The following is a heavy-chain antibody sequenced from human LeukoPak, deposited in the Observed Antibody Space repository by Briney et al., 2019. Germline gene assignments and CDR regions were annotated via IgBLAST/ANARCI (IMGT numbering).Heavy chain of an antibody. CDR3: AREWGRIAVAGGPGY. J-gene: IGHJ4*02. CDR2: IWYEGQTK. V-gene: IGHV3-33*01. D-gene: IGHD6-19*01. Sequence: PGESLRLSCEVSGFIFSNYGMHWVRQAPGKGLEWLALIWYEGQTKFYADSVKGRFTISRDNSGNTLFLHMTNLRVEDTAVYYCAREWGRIAVAGGPGYWGQGALVTVSS. CDR1: GFIFSNYG.